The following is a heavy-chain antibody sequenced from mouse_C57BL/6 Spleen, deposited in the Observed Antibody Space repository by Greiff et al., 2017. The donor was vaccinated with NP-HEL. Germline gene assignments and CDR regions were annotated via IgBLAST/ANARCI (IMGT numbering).Heavy chain of an antibody. V-gene: IGHV1-81*01. D-gene: IGHD2-4*01. Sequence: QVHVKQSGAELARPGASVKLSCKASGYTFTSYGISWVKQRTGQGLEWIGEIYPRSGNTYYNEKFKGKATLTADKSSSTAYMELRSLTSEDSAVYFCARLGDYDEVDYWGQGTTLTVSS. CDR3: ARLGDYDEVDY. CDR2: IYPRSGNT. CDR1: GYTFTSYG. J-gene: IGHJ2*01.